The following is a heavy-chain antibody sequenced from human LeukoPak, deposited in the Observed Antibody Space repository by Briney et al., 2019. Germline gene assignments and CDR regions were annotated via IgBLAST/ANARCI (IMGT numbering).Heavy chain of an antibody. Sequence: SETLSLTCTVSGGSMTNYYWSWIRQPAGKGLEWIGRIYSSGSTNFKSSLKSRVSMSVDTSTNQFSLKISSVSAADSAVYYCARDAGKRNRNSWYRVYYYYMDVWGKGTTVTVSS. CDR3: ARDAGKRNRNSWYRVYYYYMDV. D-gene: IGHD6-13*01. V-gene: IGHV4-4*07. CDR1: GGSMTNYY. CDR2: IYSSGST. J-gene: IGHJ6*03.